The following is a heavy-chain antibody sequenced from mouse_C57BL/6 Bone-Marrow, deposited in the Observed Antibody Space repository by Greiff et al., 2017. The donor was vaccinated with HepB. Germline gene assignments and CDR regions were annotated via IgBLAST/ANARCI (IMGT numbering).Heavy chain of an antibody. CDR1: GFTFSDYG. J-gene: IGHJ2*01. V-gene: IGHV5-17*01. CDR3: ARGGGEGFDY. CDR2: ISSGSSTI. Sequence: EVQVVESGGGLVKPGGSPKLSCAASGFTFSDYGMHWVRQAPEKGLEWVAYISSGSSTIYYADTVKGRFTISRDNAKNTLFLQMTSLRSEDTAMYYCARGGGEGFDYWGQGTTLTVSS.